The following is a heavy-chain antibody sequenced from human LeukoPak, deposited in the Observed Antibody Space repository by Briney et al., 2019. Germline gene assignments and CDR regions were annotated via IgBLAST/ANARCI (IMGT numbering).Heavy chain of an antibody. Sequence: GGSLRLSCAASGFTFSGSAMHWVRQASGKGLEWVGRIRSKANSYATAYAASVKGRFTISRDNSKNSLYLQMNSLRAEDTAVYYCAELGITMIGGVWGKGTTVTISS. J-gene: IGHJ6*04. CDR1: GFTFSGSA. D-gene: IGHD3-10*02. CDR2: IRSKANSYAT. CDR3: AELGITMIGGV. V-gene: IGHV3-73*01.